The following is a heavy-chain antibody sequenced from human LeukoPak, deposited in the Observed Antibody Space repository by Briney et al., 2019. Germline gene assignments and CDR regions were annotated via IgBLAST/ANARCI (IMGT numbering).Heavy chain of an antibody. D-gene: IGHD2-8*02. CDR3: ARDWDCTGGDCYHMPDH. CDR1: GFTFSDYT. V-gene: IGHV3-21*01. Sequence: GGSLRLSCAASGFTFSDYTMKWVRQAPGKGLEWVSSMSGSRRYIYYADSVKGRFTISRDNAKNSLYLQMNSLRAEDTAVYYCARDWDCTGGDCYHMPDHWGQGTLVTVSS. J-gene: IGHJ5*02. CDR2: MSGSRRYI.